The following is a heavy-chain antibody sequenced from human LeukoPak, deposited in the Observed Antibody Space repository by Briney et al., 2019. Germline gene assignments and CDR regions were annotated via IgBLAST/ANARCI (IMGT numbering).Heavy chain of an antibody. Sequence: PGRSLRLSCAASGFTFSSYAMHWVRQAPGKGLEWVAVISYDGSNKYYEDSVKGRFTISRDNSKNTLYLQMNSLRAEDTAVYYCAREVGPYDSRDYWGQGTLVTVSS. CDR3: AREVGPYDSRDY. CDR1: GFTFSSYA. CDR2: ISYDGSNK. V-gene: IGHV3-30-3*01. J-gene: IGHJ4*02. D-gene: IGHD3-16*01.